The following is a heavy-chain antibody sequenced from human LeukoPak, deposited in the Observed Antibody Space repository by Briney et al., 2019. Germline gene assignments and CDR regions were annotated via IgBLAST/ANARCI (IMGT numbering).Heavy chain of an antibody. CDR1: GGSFSGYY. CDR2: INHSGST. CDR3: ARGVLLWFGESSHYFDY. J-gene: IGHJ4*02. D-gene: IGHD3-10*01. V-gene: IGHV4-34*01. Sequence: SETLSLTCAVYGGSFSGYYWSWIRQPPGKGLEWIGEINHSGSTNYNPSLKSRVTISVDTSKNQFSLKLSSVTAADTAVYYCARGVLLWFGESSHYFDYWGQGTLVTVSS.